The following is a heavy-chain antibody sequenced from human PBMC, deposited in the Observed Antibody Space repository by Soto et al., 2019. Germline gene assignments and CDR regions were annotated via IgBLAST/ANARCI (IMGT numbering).Heavy chain of an antibody. CDR1: GFSFRNYW. CDR3: ARVLDYGDYAPFEY. CDR2: IKQDGSEK. J-gene: IGHJ4*02. V-gene: IGHV3-7*01. D-gene: IGHD4-17*01. Sequence: GGSLRLSCAASGFSFRNYWMSWVRQVPGKGLEWVANIKQDGSEKHYADSVKGRFTLSRDNVENSLYLQMNSLRAEDTAVYYCARVLDYGDYAPFEYWGQGALVTVSS.